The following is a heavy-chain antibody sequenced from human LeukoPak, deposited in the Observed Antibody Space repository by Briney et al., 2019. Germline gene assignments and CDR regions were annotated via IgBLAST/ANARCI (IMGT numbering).Heavy chain of an antibody. V-gene: IGHV4-34*01. CDR3: ARLGYYDSSGPLDY. D-gene: IGHD3-22*01. CDR1: GGSFSGYY. J-gene: IGHJ4*02. CDR2: INHSGST. Sequence: PSETLSLTCAVYGGSFSGYYWSWIRQPPGKGLEWIGEINHSGSTNYNPSLKSRVIISADTSKNQFSLKLSSVTAADTAVYYCARLGYYDSSGPLDYWGQGTLVTVSS.